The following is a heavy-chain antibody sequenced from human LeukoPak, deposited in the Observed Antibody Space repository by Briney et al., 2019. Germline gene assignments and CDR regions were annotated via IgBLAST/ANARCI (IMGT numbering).Heavy chain of an antibody. J-gene: IGHJ4*02. V-gene: IGHV4-59*01. CDR1: GGSITSSY. CDR3: ARGLRSRDGYNYDYFDD. D-gene: IGHD5-24*01. Sequence: SETLSLTCTVSGGSITSSYWSWIRQSPGKGLEWIGYIHYTGSTNYNPSLKSRVTMLIDTSKNQFSLKLSSVTAADTAVYYCARGLRSRDGYNYDYFDDWGQGTLVTVSS. CDR2: IHYTGST.